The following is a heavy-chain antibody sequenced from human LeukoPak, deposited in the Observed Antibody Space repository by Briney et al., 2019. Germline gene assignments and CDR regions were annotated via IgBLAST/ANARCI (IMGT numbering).Heavy chain of an antibody. CDR3: AGGTLVPAVDY. J-gene: IGHJ4*02. Sequence: SETLSLTCTVYGCSISSYYWSWVRQPPGKGLEWIGHIYYSGSTNYNPSLKSRVTISVDTSKTQYSLKMSSVTAADAAVYYCAGGTLVPAVDYWGQGTLVTVSS. CDR1: GCSISSYY. V-gene: IGHV4-59*12. D-gene: IGHD2-2*01. CDR2: IYYSGST.